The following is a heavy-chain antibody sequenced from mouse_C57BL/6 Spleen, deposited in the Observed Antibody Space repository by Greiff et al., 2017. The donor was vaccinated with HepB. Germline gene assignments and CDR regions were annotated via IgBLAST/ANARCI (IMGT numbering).Heavy chain of an antibody. CDR2: ISSGGSYT. Sequence: EVKLVESGGDLVKPGGSLKLSCAASGFTFSSYGMSWVRQTPDKRLEWVATISSGGSYTYYPDSVKGRFTISRDNAKYTLYLQMSSLKSEDTAMYYCASGNFDYWGEGPTLTVSS. CDR1: GFTFSSYG. D-gene: IGHD4-1*01. J-gene: IGHJ2*01. CDR3: ASGNFDY. V-gene: IGHV5-6*01.